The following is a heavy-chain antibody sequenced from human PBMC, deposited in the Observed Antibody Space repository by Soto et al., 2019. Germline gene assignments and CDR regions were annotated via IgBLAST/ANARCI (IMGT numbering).Heavy chain of an antibody. D-gene: IGHD2-2*01. J-gene: IGHJ3*02. CDR3: AKGGNIVVVPAATHDAFDI. CDR1: GFTFSSYA. CDR2: ISGSGGST. V-gene: IGHV3-23*01. Sequence: GGSLRHSCAASGFTFSSYAMSWVRQAPGKGLEWVSAISGSGGSTYYADSVKGRFTISRDNSKNTLYLQMNSLRAEDTAVYYCAKGGNIVVVPAATHDAFDIWGQGTMVTVSS.